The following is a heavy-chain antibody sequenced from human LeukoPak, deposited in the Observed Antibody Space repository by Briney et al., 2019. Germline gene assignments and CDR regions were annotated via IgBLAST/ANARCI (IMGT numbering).Heavy chain of an antibody. D-gene: IGHD4-17*01. Sequence: ASVKVSCKASGYTFTGYYIHWVRPAPGHGGEWMGWVNPHSGGTNYAEKFQSRVTMTRDTSISTANMELNSLRSDDTAVYYRARGLLAGDYVNWYFDLWGRGTLVTVSS. CDR2: VNPHSGGT. CDR3: ARGLLAGDYVNWYFDL. CDR1: GYTFTGYY. V-gene: IGHV1-2*02. J-gene: IGHJ2*01.